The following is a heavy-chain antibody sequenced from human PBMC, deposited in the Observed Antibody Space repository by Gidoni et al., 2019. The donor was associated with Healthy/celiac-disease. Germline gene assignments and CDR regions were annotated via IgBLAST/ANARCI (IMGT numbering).Heavy chain of an antibody. Sequence: WVAVISYDGSNKYYADSVKGRFTISRDNSKNTLYLQMNSLRAEDTAVYYCARESTKEATSGSYATFFDYWGQGTLVTVSS. D-gene: IGHD1-26*01. CDR3: ARESTKEATSGSYATFFDY. J-gene: IGHJ4*02. V-gene: IGHV3-30-3*01. CDR2: ISYDGSNK.